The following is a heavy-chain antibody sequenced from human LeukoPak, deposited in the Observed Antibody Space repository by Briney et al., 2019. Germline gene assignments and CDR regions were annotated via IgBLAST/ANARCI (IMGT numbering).Heavy chain of an antibody. CDR1: GFTFDDYA. J-gene: IGHJ4*02. V-gene: IGHV3-9*01. CDR3: AKDGLVAGTGYYFDY. CDR2: ISWNSGSI. D-gene: IGHD6-19*01. Sequence: PGGSLRLSCAASGFTFDDYAMHWVRQAPGKGLEWVSGISWNSGSIGYADSVKGRFTNSRDNAKNSLYLQMNSLRAEDTALYYCAKDGLVAGTGYYFDYWGQGTLVTVSS.